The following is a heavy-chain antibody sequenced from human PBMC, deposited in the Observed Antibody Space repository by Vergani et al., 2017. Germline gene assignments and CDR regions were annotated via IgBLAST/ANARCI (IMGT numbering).Heavy chain of an antibody. V-gene: IGHV3-72*01. J-gene: IGHJ3*02. D-gene: IGHD1-26*01. CDR2: IRNKANDYTT. Sequence: EVQVVESGGGLVQPGGSLRLSCAASGFIFSDHYMDWVRQAPGKGLEWVGRIRNKANDYTTQYAASVKGRFTISRDDSKSYLYLQMNSLRAEDTAVYYCARHQVGELLSTFAFDIWGQGTMVTVSS. CDR1: GFIFSDHY. CDR3: ARHQVGELLSTFAFDI.